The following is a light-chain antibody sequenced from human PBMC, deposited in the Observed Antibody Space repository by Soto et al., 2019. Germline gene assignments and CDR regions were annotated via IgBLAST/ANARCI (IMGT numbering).Light chain of an antibody. Sequence: DIQMTQSPSTLSASVGDRVAITFRASQSMNSWLAWHQQQPGKAPRLLIYDASIRGSGVPSRFSGSGSGTEFTLTITSLQPDDFATYYCQQYNNYSWTFGQGTKVDIK. CDR1: QSMNSW. CDR3: QQYNNYSWT. J-gene: IGKJ1*01. CDR2: DAS. V-gene: IGKV1-5*01.